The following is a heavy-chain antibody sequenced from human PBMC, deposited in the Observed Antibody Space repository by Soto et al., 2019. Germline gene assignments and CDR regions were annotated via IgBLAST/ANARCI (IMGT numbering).Heavy chain of an antibody. CDR1: GFTFSDYY. CDR3: ARGLWFDP. V-gene: IGHV3-11*01. J-gene: IGHJ5*02. CDR2: ISSSGSLI. Sequence: QVQLEESGGDLVKPGGSLRLSCAASGFTFSDYYTSWIRQAPGKGLEWVSYISSSGSLIYYADSVKGRFTISRDNAKSSLFLQMNRLRAEDTAVYYCARGLWFDPWGQGTLVTVS.